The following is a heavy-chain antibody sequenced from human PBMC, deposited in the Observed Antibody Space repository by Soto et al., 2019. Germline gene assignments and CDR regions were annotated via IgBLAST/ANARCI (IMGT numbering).Heavy chain of an antibody. Sequence: GGSLRLSCATSGFTFSTYDMHWVRQVIGKGLEWVSGIGIVGDTYYADSVKGRFTISRENAKNSLYLQMNSLRAGDTAVYYCARVLHGYSGFEDYFDYWGQGALVTVSS. CDR2: IGIVGDT. J-gene: IGHJ4*02. CDR1: GFTFSTYD. CDR3: ARVLHGYSGFEDYFDY. V-gene: IGHV3-13*04. D-gene: IGHD5-12*01.